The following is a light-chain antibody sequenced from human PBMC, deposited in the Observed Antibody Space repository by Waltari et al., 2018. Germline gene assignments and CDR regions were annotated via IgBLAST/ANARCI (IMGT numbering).Light chain of an antibody. V-gene: IGKV3-20*01. J-gene: IGKJ4*01. CDR2: GTS. Sequence: IVLTQSPGTLSLSPGERATLSCRVSQSVTSFSLTWYQQKLGQAPRLLIYGTSSRATAIPDRFSGSGSGTDFTLTISRLEPEDFAVYYCQQYDGEVVTFGGGTKVEI. CDR1: QSVTSFS. CDR3: QQYDGEVVT.